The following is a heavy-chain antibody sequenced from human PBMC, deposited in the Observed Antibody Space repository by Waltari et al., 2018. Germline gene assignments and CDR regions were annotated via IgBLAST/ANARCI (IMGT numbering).Heavy chain of an antibody. J-gene: IGHJ6*02. Sequence: EGQLVESGGGLVQPGGSLRLSCAASGFTFSDFYMHWVRQAPGKGLVLVSRIKADGSGATYADSVRGRFTISRDNTKSTLYLQMNSRRVDDTAVYYCANHRPGGYGMAVWGQGTTVTVSS. CDR2: IKADGSGA. V-gene: IGHV3-74*01. D-gene: IGHD2-15*01. CDR3: ANHRPGGYGMAV. CDR1: GFTFSDFY.